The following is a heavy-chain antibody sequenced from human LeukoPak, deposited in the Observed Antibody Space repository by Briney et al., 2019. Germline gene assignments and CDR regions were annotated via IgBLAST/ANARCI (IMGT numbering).Heavy chain of an antibody. CDR2: INWNGGST. CDR1: GFTFDNYG. J-gene: IGHJ3*02. CDR3: ARVSGSYYGAFDI. V-gene: IGHV3-20*01. Sequence: PGGSLRLSCAASGFTFDNYGMSWVRQAPGKGLEWVSGINWNGGSTAYADSVKGRFTISRDNAKNSLYLQMNSLRAEDTALYHCARVSGSYYGAFDIWGQGTMVTVSS. D-gene: IGHD1-26*01.